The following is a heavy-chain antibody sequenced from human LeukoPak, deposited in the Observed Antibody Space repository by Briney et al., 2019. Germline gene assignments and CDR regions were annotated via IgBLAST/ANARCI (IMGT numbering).Heavy chain of an antibody. V-gene: IGHV3-74*01. Sequence: GGSLRLSCAASGFTFSSYWMHWVRQAPGKGLVWVSQINTDGSATDYADSVKGRFTLSRDNAKNTLYLQMNSLRAEDTAVYYCARVDSVAGKKSFDYWGQGTLVTVS. CDR2: INTDGSAT. D-gene: IGHD6-19*01. CDR3: ARVDSVAGKKSFDY. J-gene: IGHJ4*02. CDR1: GFTFSSYW.